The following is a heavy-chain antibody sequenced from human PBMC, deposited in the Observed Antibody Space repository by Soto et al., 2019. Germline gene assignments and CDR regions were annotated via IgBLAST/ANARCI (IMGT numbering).Heavy chain of an antibody. Sequence: GGSLRLSCVASGFTFNKYAINWVRQAPGKGLEWVSAISGSGDTTYYADSVKGRFTISRDNSKNTLYLLMNSLRAEDTAVYYRAKDLSPSSGTYYGYFDNWGQGTLVTVSS. CDR3: AKDLSPSSGTYYGYFDN. CDR1: GFTFNKYA. D-gene: IGHD1-26*01. J-gene: IGHJ4*02. CDR2: ISGSGDTT. V-gene: IGHV3-23*01.